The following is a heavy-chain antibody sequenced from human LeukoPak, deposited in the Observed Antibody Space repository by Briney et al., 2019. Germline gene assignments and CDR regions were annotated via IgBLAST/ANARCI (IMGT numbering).Heavy chain of an antibody. Sequence: PSETLSLTCAVSGYSISSGYFWAWIRQPPGKGPEWIGSISHSGSSYSKPSLKSRVVISVDTSNNQFSLKLTSVTAADTATYYCARDGYYYDGSFEYWGQGIRVAVSS. CDR2: ISHSGSS. CDR1: GYSISSGYF. V-gene: IGHV4-38-2*02. J-gene: IGHJ4*02. D-gene: IGHD3-22*01. CDR3: ARDGYYYDGSFEY.